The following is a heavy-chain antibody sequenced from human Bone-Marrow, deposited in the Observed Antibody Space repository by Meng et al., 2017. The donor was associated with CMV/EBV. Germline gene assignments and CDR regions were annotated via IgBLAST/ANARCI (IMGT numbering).Heavy chain of an antibody. CDR3: ARGSKRCSCTSCYHGGYYYYSMDV. V-gene: IGHV4-34*01. Sequence: SETLSLTCAVYGGSFSGYYWSWIRQPPGKGLEWIGEINHSGSTNYNPSLKSRVTISVDTSKNQFSLKLSSVTAADTAVYYCARGSKRCSCTSCYHGGYYYYSMDVWGQGTTVTVSS. CDR1: GGSFSGYY. J-gene: IGHJ6*02. CDR2: INHSGST. D-gene: IGHD2-2*01.